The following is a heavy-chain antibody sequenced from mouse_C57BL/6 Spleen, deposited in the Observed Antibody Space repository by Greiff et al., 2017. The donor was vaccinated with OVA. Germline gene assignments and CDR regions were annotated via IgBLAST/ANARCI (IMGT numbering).Heavy chain of an antibody. V-gene: IGHV1-64*01. CDR3: ARLDTREYFDY. CDR2: IHPNSGST. D-gene: IGHD3-1*01. Sequence: QVQLQQPGAELVKPGASVKLSCKASGYTFTSYWMHWVKQRPGQGLEWIGMIHPNSGSTNYNEKFKSKATLTVDKSSSTAYMQLSSLTSEDSAVYYCARLDTREYFDYWGQGTTLTVSS. CDR1: GYTFTSYW. J-gene: IGHJ2*01.